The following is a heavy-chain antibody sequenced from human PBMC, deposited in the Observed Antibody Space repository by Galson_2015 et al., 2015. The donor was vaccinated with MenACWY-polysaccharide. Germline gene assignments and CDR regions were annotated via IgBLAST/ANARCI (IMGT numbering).Heavy chain of an antibody. J-gene: IGHJ4*02. CDR1: GFTFSSYS. D-gene: IGHD3-10*01. V-gene: IGHV3-23*01. Sequence: SLRLSCATSGFTFSSYSMNWVRQDPGKGLKWVSGISSSGIYTYYANSVKGRFTISRDNSRNTLYLQMNSLRVEDTAVYYCVKSGLGALGTTMVPGGHYSGRATLATVSS. CDR3: VKSGLGALGTTMVPGGHY. CDR2: ISSSGIYT.